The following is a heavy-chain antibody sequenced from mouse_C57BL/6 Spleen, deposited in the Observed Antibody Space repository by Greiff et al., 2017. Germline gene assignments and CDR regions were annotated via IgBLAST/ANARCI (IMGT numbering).Heavy chain of an antibody. CDR3: TTRRGIYYDPFAY. CDR1: GFNIKDDY. D-gene: IGHD2-4*01. V-gene: IGHV14-4*01. CDR2: IDPENGDT. J-gene: IGHJ3*01. Sequence: VQLQQSGAELVRPGASVKLSCTASGFNIKDDYMHWVKQRPEQGLEWIGWIDPENGDTEYASKFQGKATITADTSSNTAYLQLSSLTSEDTAVYYCTTRRGIYYDPFAYWGRGTLVTVSA.